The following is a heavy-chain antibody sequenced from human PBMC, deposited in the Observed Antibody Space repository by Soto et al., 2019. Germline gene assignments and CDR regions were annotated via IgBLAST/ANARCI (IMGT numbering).Heavy chain of an antibody. CDR2: ISGSGGTT. Sequence: LRLSCAASGFTFSSYAMSWVRQAPGKGLEWVSAISGSGGTTYYADSVKGRFTISRDNSKNTLYLQMNSLRAEDTAVYFCAQSHFWSGYYRYNWFDPWGQGTLVTVSS. CDR3: AQSHFWSGYYRYNWFDP. J-gene: IGHJ5*02. V-gene: IGHV3-23*01. D-gene: IGHD3-3*02. CDR1: GFTFSSYA.